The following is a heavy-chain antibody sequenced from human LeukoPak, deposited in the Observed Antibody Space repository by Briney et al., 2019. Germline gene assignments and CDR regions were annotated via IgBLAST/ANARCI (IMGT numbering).Heavy chain of an antibody. CDR2: ISSGSTTI. J-gene: IGHJ4*02. V-gene: IGHV3-48*02. CDR3: ARVSYGSSWSDY. Sequence: GGSLRLSCAASGFSFSSYNMNWVRQAPGKGLEWVSYISSGSTTIYYADSVQDRFTISRDNAKNSLYLQMNSLTDEDTAVYYCARVSYGSSWSDYWGQGTLVTVSS. D-gene: IGHD6-13*01. CDR1: GFSFSSYN.